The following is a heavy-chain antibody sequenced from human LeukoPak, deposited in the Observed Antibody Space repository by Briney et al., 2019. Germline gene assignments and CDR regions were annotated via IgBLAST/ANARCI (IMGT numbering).Heavy chain of an antibody. CDR1: GFTFSSYG. CDR2: IRYDGSNK. D-gene: IGHD2-2*01. Sequence: GGSLRLSCAASGFTFSSYGMHWVRQAPGKGLEWVAFIRYDGSNKYYADSVKGRFTISRDNSKNTLYLQMNSLRAEDTAVYYCARRPDQYDAFDIWGQGTMVTVSS. CDR3: ARRPDQYDAFDI. J-gene: IGHJ3*02. V-gene: IGHV3-30*02.